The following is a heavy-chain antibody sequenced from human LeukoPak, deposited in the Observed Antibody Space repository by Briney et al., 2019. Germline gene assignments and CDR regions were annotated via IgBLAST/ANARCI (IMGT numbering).Heavy chain of an antibody. CDR1: GGSISSGDYY. V-gene: IGHV4-30-4*01. Sequence: SEPLSLTCTVSGGSISSGDYYWSWIRQPPGKGLEWIGYIYYSGTTYYNPSLKSRVTISVDTSKNQFSLKLTSVTAADTAVYYCARGPYGSGSYYWGQGTLVTVSS. CDR3: ARGPYGSGSYY. J-gene: IGHJ4*02. CDR2: IYYSGTT. D-gene: IGHD3-10*01.